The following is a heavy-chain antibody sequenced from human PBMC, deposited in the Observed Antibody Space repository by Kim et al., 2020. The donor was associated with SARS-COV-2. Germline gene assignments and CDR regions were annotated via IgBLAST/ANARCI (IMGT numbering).Heavy chain of an antibody. J-gene: IGHJ3*02. D-gene: IGHD6-6*01. V-gene: IGHV3-48*03. CDR3: ARVGSSSFFATDVAFDI. Sequence: KGRVTISRDNDKNSRYLQMSSLRAEDTAVYYCARVGSSSFFATDVAFDIWGQGTMVTVSS.